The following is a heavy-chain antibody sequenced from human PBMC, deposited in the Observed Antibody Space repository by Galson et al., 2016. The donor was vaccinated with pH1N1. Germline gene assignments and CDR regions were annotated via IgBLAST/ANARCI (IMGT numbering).Heavy chain of an antibody. CDR1: DFTFSTFW. V-gene: IGHV3-7*01. CDR3: VGDPGWGGLDY. D-gene: IGHD3-10*01. Sequence: SLRLSCAASDFTFSTFWMAWVRQAPRNGLEWVALINGDGSQKYYVDSVKGRFTISRDNTKKSLYLQINNLRAEDTALYYCVGDPGWGGLDYWGQGALVIVSS. J-gene: IGHJ4*02. CDR2: INGDGSQK.